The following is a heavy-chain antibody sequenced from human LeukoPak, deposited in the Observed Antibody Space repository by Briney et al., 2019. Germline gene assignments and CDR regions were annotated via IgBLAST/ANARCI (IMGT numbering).Heavy chain of an antibody. CDR3: ASGVEMATINDFDY. CDR1: GFTFSDYY. V-gene: IGHV3-11*01. CDR2: ISSSGSTI. D-gene: IGHD5-24*01. Sequence: PGGSLRLSCAASGFTFSDYYMSWIRQAPGKGLEWVSYISSSGSTIYYADSVKGRFTISRDNAKNSLYLQMNSLRAEGTAVYYCASGVEMATINDFDYWGQGTLVTVSS. J-gene: IGHJ4*02.